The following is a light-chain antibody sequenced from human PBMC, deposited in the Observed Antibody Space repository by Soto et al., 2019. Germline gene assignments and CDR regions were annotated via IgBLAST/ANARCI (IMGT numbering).Light chain of an antibody. Sequence: DIQMTQSPSSLSASVGDRVTITCRASQGISNYLAWYQQKPGKVPKLLIYAASTLQSGVPSRFSGSGSGTDCTLTISSLQPEDVAIYYCQKYNSALRTFGPGTKVDIK. CDR2: AAS. V-gene: IGKV1-27*01. CDR1: QGISNY. J-gene: IGKJ3*01. CDR3: QKYNSALRT.